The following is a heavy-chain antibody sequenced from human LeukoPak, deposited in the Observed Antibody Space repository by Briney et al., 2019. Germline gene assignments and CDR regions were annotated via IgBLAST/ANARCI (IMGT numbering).Heavy chain of an antibody. D-gene: IGHD3-10*01. Sequence: SETLSLTCTVSGGSISSSSYYWGWIRQPPGKGLEWIGSIYYSGSTYYNPSLKSRVTISVDTSKNQFSLKLSSVTAADTAVYYCARREYYGSGSYRYWGQGTLSPSPQ. V-gene: IGHV4-39*01. CDR1: GGSISSSSYY. CDR2: IYYSGST. J-gene: IGHJ4*02. CDR3: ARREYYGSGSYRY.